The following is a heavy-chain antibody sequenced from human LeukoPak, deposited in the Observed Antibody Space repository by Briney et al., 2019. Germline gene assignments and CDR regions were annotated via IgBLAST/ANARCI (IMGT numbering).Heavy chain of an antibody. CDR2: INTNTGNP. J-gene: IGHJ4*02. Sequence: ASVKVSCKASGYTFTSYAMNWVRQAPGQGLEWMGWINTNTGNPTYAQGFTGRFVFSLDTSVSTAYLQISSLKAEGTAVYYCARGGGSFSRYYDFWSGYYPSPSPFDYWGQGTLVTVSS. D-gene: IGHD3-3*01. V-gene: IGHV7-4-1*02. CDR3: ARGGGSFSRYYDFWSGYYPSPSPFDY. CDR1: GYTFTSYA.